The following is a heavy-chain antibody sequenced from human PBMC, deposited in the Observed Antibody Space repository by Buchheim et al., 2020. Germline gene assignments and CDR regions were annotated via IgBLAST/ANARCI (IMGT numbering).Heavy chain of an antibody. CDR2: INHSGST. D-gene: IGHD2-2*02. J-gene: IGHJ4*02. Sequence: QVQLQQWGAGLLKPSETLSLTCAVYGGSFSGYYWSWIRQPPGKGLEWIGEINHSGSTNYNPSLKSRVTISVDTSKNQFSLKLSSVTAADTAVYYCARGPWGYCSSTSCYTFDYWGQGTL. CDR3: ARGPWGYCSSTSCYTFDY. CDR1: GGSFSGYY. V-gene: IGHV4-34*01.